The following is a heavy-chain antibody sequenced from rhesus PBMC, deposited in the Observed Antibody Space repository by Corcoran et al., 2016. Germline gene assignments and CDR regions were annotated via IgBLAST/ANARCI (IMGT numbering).Heavy chain of an antibody. CDR3: ARVPSGDY. Sequence: QVTLKESGPALVKPTQTLTLTCTFSGFSISTTAPGVGWIRQPPGKALEWLASIYWNDSKYYSTSLKSRLTISKDTSKNQVVLTMTNMDPVDTATYYCARVPSGDYWGQGVLVTVSS. J-gene: IGHJ4*01. CDR2: IYWNDSK. CDR1: GFSISTTAPG. V-gene: IGHV2-95*01.